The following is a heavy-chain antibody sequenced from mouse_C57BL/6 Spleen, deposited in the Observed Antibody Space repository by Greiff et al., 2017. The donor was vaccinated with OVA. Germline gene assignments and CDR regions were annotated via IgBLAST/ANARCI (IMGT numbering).Heavy chain of an antibody. D-gene: IGHD1-1*01. Sequence: QVQLQQSGAELARPGASVKLSCKASGYTFTSYGISWVKQRTGQGLEWIGEIYPRSGNTYYNEKFKGKATLTADKSSSTAYMELRSLTSEDSAVYFCARRGDYGSSYLSHFDYWGQGTTLTVSS. V-gene: IGHV1-81*01. CDR1: GYTFTSYG. J-gene: IGHJ2*01. CDR3: ARRGDYGSSYLSHFDY. CDR2: IYPRSGNT.